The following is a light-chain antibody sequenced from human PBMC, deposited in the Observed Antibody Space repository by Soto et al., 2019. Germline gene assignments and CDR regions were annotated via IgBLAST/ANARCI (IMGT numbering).Light chain of an antibody. J-gene: IGLJ1*01. V-gene: IGLV2-14*01. CDR2: DVG. CDR1: RSDVGAYNY. CDR3: SSYTSSSTRV. Sequence: QSALIQPASASGSPGQSITISCTGTRSDVGAYNYVSWYQQHPGKAPKLIIYDVGNWPSGVSNRFSGSKSGNTASLTISGLQAEDEADYYCSSYTSSSTRVFGTGTKVTVL.